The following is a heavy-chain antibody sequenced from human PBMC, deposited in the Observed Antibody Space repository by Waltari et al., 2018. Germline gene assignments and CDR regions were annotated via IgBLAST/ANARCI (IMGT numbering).Heavy chain of an antibody. CDR1: GFSMPRSH. Sequence: QLQESGPGLVKPSETLSLTCSVSGFSMPRSHWAWSRQPPGKGLEWIGSVFHTGSPSYNPSLKSRVTISVDSSKNQFTLRLTAVTAADTAVYYCAGEKARYGFDVWGQGTTVTVSS. CDR3: AGEKARYGFDV. J-gene: IGHJ6*02. V-gene: IGHV4-38-2*02. CDR2: VFHTGSP.